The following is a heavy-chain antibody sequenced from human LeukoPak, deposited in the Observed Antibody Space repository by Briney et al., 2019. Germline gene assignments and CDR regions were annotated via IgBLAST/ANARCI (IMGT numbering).Heavy chain of an antibody. CDR3: ARHMAPCYGGNSGDAFDI. J-gene: IGHJ3*02. CDR2: IYPGDSDT. D-gene: IGHD4-23*01. Sequence: GESLKISCKGSGYSFTSYWIGWVRQMPGKGLEWMGIIYPGDSDTRYSPSFQGQVTISADKSISTAYLQWSSLKASDTAMYYCARHMAPCYGGNSGDAFDIWGQGTMVTVSS. CDR1: GYSFTSYW. V-gene: IGHV5-51*01.